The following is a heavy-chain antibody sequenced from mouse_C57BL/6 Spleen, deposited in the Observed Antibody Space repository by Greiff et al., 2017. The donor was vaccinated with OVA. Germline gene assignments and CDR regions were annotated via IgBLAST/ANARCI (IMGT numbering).Heavy chain of an antibody. J-gene: IGHJ2*01. CDR2: FYPGSGSI. V-gene: IGHV1-62-2*01. CDR3: ARHAVYYGNYSYFDY. CDR1: GYTFTEYT. Sequence: QVQLKESGAELVKPGASVKLSCKASGYTFTEYTIHWVKQRSGQGLEWIGWFYPGSGSIKYNEKFKDKATLTADKSSSTVYMELSRLTSEDSAVYFCARHAVYYGNYSYFDYWGLGTTLTVSS. D-gene: IGHD2-1*01.